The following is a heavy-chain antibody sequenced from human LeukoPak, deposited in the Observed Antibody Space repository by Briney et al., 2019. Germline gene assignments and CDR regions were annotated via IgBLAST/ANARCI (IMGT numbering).Heavy chain of an antibody. CDR2: ISPYRGNT. D-gene: IGHD6-13*01. CDR1: GYTFYNYG. Sequence: ASVKVSCKASGYTFYNYGISWVRQAPGQGLEWMGWISPYRGNTDYTERLQGRVTMTTDTSTTTAFMELRSLRSDDTAVYYCARTSGVSAAGSPYYFDYWGQGTLVTVSS. V-gene: IGHV1-18*01. J-gene: IGHJ4*02. CDR3: ARTSGVSAAGSPYYFDY.